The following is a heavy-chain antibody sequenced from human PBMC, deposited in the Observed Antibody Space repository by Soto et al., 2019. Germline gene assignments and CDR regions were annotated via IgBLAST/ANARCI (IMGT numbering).Heavy chain of an antibody. J-gene: IGHJ4*01. V-gene: IGHV1-69*01. CDR3: ARTGGTYYFDH. CDR1: GTSFTSYG. D-gene: IGHD1-1*01. Sequence: QVQLVQSGAEVRKPGSSVNVSCKASGTSFTSYGIHWVRQAPGQGLEWMGGFVPMFSSSNYAQKFQDSLTKIAHESTNTAYMELSSLRADDSAIYYCARTGGTYYFDHWGQGTLVTVSS. CDR2: FVPMFSSS.